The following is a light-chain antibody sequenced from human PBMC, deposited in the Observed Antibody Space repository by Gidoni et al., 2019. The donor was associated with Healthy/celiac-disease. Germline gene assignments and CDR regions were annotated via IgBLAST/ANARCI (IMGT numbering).Light chain of an antibody. Sequence: DIQMTQSPSSLSASVGDRVTITCQASQDISNYLNWYQQKPGKAAKHLLYDASNLETGVPSRVSGSGSGTDFTFTISSLQPEDIATYYCQQYDNLPYTFGQGTKLEIK. J-gene: IGKJ2*01. CDR3: QQYDNLPYT. CDR2: DAS. CDR1: QDISNY. V-gene: IGKV1-33*01.